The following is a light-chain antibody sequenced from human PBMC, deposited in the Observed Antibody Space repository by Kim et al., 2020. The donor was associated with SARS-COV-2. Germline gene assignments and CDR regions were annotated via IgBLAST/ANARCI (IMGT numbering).Light chain of an antibody. CDR3: SSYTSSLTRV. CDR2: DVS. V-gene: IGLV2-14*03. CDR1: SSDVGGYNY. J-gene: IGLJ3*02. Sequence: QSALTQPASVSGSPGQSITISCTGTSSDVGGYNYVSWYHQHPGKAPELIIYDVSSRPSGVSNRFSGSKSGNTASLTISGLQAEDEGNYYCSSYTSSLTRVFGGGTQLTVL.